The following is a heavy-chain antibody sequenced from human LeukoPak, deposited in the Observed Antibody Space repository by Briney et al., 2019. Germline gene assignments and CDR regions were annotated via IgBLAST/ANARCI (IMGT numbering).Heavy chain of an antibody. V-gene: IGHV3-64D*09. J-gene: IGHJ4*02. Sequence: GGSLRLSCSASGFTFSSYAMHWVRQAPGKGLEYVSAISSNGGSTYYADSVKGRFTVSRDNSKNTLYLQMSSLRAEDTAVYYCVKPMIDTTVTPFDYWGQGTLVTVSS. CDR3: VKPMIDTTVTPFDY. CDR2: ISSNGGST. D-gene: IGHD4-11*01. CDR1: GFTFSSYA.